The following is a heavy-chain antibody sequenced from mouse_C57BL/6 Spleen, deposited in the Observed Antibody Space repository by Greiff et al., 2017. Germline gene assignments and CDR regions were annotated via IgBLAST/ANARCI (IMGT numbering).Heavy chain of an antibody. CDR2: IYPGSGNT. CDR3: ARGGYNYFDY. Sequence: VQVVESGAELVRPGASVKLSCKASGYTFTDYYINWVKQRPGQGLEWIARIYPGSGNTYYNEKFKGKATLTAEKSSSTAYMQLSSLTSEDSAVYFCARGGYNYFDYWGQGTTLTVSS. D-gene: IGHD3-1*01. CDR1: GYTFTDYY. J-gene: IGHJ2*01. V-gene: IGHV1-76*01.